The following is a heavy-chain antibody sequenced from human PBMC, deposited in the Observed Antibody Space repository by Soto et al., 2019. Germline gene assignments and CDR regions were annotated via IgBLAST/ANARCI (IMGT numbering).Heavy chain of an antibody. D-gene: IGHD3-9*01. CDR3: ARGDNLFRYFF. J-gene: IGHJ4*02. Sequence: QVQLVQSGAEVKKPGASVKVSCKASGYTFTSYDINWVRQATGQGLESMGWMNPNSGNTGYAQKFQGRVTITRNPPIATTYMELGSLRSENTAVYYCARGDNLFRYFFWRQGNLVTVSS. V-gene: IGHV1-8*01. CDR1: GYTFTSYD. CDR2: MNPNSGNT.